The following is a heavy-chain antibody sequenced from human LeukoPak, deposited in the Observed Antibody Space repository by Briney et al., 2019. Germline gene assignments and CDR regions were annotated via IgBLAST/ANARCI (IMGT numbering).Heavy chain of an antibody. CDR1: GFTFSAYA. Sequence: GGSLRLSCAASGFTFSAYAMNWVRHAPGKGLEWVSSIRGRDGSTYYADSVKGRFAISRDNSKNTLYLQMNSLRAEDTAVYYCAKDVFGDYGGLDYWGQGTLVTVSS. CDR3: AKDVFGDYGGLDY. J-gene: IGHJ4*02. V-gene: IGHV3-23*01. CDR2: IRGRDGST. D-gene: IGHD4-23*01.